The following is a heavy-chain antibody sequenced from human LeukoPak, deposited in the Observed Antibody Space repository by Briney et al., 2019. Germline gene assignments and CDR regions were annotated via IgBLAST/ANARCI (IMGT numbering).Heavy chain of an antibody. CDR2: IYYSGST. V-gene: IGHV4-59*01. Sequence: SETLSLTCTVSGGSISGYYWSWIRQPPGKGLEWIGYIYYSGSTNYNLSLKSRVTISVDTSKNQFSLKLSSVTAADTAVYYCARATLRWIAAAGTAARLNWFDPWGQGTLVTVSS. CDR3: ARATLRWIAAAGTAARLNWFDP. D-gene: IGHD6-13*01. J-gene: IGHJ5*02. CDR1: GGSISGYY.